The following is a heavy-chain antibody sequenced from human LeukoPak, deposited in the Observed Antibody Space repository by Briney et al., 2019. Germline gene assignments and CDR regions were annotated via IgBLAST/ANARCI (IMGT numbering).Heavy chain of an antibody. D-gene: IGHD4-17*01. CDR1: GYTFTGYY. V-gene: IGHV1-2*06. J-gene: IGHJ5*02. Sequence: ASVKVSCKASGYTFTGYYMHWVRQAPGQGLEWMGRINPNSGGTNYAQKFQGRVTMTRDTSISTAYMELSRLRSDDTAVYYCARGSGLDDYGDFGRDHWGQGTLVTVSS. CDR2: INPNSGGT. CDR3: ARGSGLDDYGDFGRDH.